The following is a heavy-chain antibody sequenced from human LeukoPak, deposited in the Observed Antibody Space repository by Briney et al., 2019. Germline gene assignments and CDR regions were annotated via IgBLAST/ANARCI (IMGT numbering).Heavy chain of an antibody. D-gene: IGHD6-19*01. V-gene: IGHV1-2*02. Sequence: ASVKVSCKASGYTFTGYYMHWVRQAPGQGLEWMGWINPNSGGTNYAQKLQGRVTMTTDTSTSTAYMELRSLRSDDTAVYYCARSAVAGTPDWFDPWGQGTLVTVSS. J-gene: IGHJ5*02. CDR1: GYTFTGYY. CDR3: ARSAVAGTPDWFDP. CDR2: INPNSGGT.